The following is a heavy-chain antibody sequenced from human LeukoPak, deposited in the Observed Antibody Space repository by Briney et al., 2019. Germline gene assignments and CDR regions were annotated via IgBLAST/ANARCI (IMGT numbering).Heavy chain of an antibody. CDR1: GYSISSGYY. Sequence: PSETLCLTCTVSGYSISSGYYWGWIRQPPGKGLEWFGSIYHSGSTYYNQSLKSRVTISVDTSKNQFSLNLSSVTAADTAVYYCASLLAKIVVIPGRYNWFDPWGQGTLVTVSS. CDR2: IYHSGST. V-gene: IGHV4-38-2*02. CDR3: ASLLAKIVVIPGRYNWFDP. D-gene: IGHD2-2*01. J-gene: IGHJ5*02.